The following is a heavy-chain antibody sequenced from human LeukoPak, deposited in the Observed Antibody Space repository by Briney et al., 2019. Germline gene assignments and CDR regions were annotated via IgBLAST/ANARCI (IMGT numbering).Heavy chain of an antibody. CDR2: IYYSGST. Sequence: SETLSLTCTVSGGSISSYYWSWIRQPPGKGLEWIGYIYYSGSTNYNPSLKSRVTISVDTSKNKFSLKLSSVTAADTAVYYCARGGSYYYYYYGMDVWGQGTTVTVSS. D-gene: IGHD1-26*01. CDR3: ARGGSYYYYYYGMDV. V-gene: IGHV4-59*01. J-gene: IGHJ6*02. CDR1: GGSISSYY.